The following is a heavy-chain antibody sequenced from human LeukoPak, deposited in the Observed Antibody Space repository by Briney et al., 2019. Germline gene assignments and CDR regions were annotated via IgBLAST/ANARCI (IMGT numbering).Heavy chain of an antibody. CDR3: TRGGIAVAVDY. D-gene: IGHD6-19*01. J-gene: IGHJ4*02. Sequence: GSLRLSCAASGLTFSKYSMTWVRQAPGKGLEWVGESNHSGRSNYNPSLKSRVTISVDMSKNQFSLKLSAVTAAVTAVYYCTRGGIAVAVDYWGQGTLVTVSS. V-gene: IGHV4-34*01. CDR2: SNHSGRS. CDR1: GLTFSKYS.